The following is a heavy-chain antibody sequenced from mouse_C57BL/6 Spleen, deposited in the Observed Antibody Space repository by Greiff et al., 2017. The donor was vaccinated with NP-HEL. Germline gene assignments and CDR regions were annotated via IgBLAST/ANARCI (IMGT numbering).Heavy chain of an antibody. J-gene: IGHJ2*01. CDR2: INPYNGGT. V-gene: IGHV1-19*01. CDR1: GYTFTDYY. Sequence: VHVKQSGPVLVKPGASVKMSCKASGYTFTDYYMNWVKQSHGKSLEWIGVINPYNGGTSYNQKFKGKATLTVDKSSSTAYMELNSLTSEDSAVYYCARDPREDFDYWGQGTTLTVSS. CDR3: ARDPREDFDY.